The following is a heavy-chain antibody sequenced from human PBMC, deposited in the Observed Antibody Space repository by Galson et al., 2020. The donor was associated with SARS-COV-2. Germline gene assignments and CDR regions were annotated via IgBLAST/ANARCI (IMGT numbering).Heavy chain of an antibody. CDR2: IYYSGST. V-gene: IGHV4-61*01. Sequence: SETLSLTCTVSGGSVSSGSYYWSWIRQPPGKGLEWIGYIYYSGSTNYNPSLKSRVTISVDTSKNQFSLKLSSVTAADTAVYYCARDGEHPYGDYVLYYYGMDVWGQGTTVTVSS. CDR3: ARDGEHPYGDYVLYYYGMDV. J-gene: IGHJ6*02. CDR1: GGSVSSGSYY. D-gene: IGHD4-17*01.